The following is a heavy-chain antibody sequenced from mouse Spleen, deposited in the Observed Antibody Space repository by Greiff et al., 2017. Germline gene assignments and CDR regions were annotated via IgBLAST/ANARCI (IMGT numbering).Heavy chain of an antibody. V-gene: IGHV1-4*01. D-gene: IGHD2-2*01. J-gene: IGHJ3*01. CDR1: GYTFTSYT. CDR3: APYGSVWFAY. CDR2: INPSSGYT. Sequence: VQLQQSGAELARPGASVKMSCKASGYTFTSYTMHWVKQRPGQGLEWIGYINPSSGYTKYNQKFKDKATLTADKSSSTAYMQLSSLTSEDSAVYYCAPYGSVWFAYWGQGTLVTVSA.